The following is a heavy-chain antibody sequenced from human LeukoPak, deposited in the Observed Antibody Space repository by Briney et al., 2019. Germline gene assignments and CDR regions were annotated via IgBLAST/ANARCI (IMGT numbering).Heavy chain of an antibody. Sequence: GESLKISCKGSGYSFTSHWIGWVRQMPGKGLEWMGIIYPGDSDTRYSPSFQGQVTISADKSISTAYLQWSSLKASDTAMYYCARRVQANVPPPTPNWFDPWGQGTLVTVSS. CDR1: GYSFTSHW. V-gene: IGHV5-51*01. CDR3: ARRVQANVPPPTPNWFDP. D-gene: IGHD2-8*01. CDR2: IYPGDSDT. J-gene: IGHJ5*02.